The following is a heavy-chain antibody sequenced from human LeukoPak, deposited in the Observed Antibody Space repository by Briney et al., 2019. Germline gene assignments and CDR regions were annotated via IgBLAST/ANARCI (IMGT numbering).Heavy chain of an antibody. CDR2: ISSSSSYI. D-gene: IGHD3-10*01. J-gene: IGHJ4*02. CDR3: ARDAVASNYYGSGSYGYYFDY. CDR1: GFTFSSYS. V-gene: IGHV3-21*01. Sequence: PGGSLRLSCAASGFTFSSYSMNWVRQAPGKGLEWVSSISSSSSYIYYADSVKGRFTISRDNAKNSLYLQMNSLRAEDTAVYYCARDAVASNYYGSGSYGYYFDYWGQGTLVTVSS.